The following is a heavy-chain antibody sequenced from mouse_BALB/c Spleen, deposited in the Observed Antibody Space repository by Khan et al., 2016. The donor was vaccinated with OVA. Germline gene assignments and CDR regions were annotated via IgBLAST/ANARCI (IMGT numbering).Heavy chain of an antibody. CDR1: GSNIKDTH. CDR3: APTGTGDYFDY. CDR2: IDPANDNS. Sequence: VQLKQSGAELVKPGASVKLSCTASGSNIKDTHMHWVKQRPEQGLEWIGRIDPANDNSKYDPRFQGKATITADTSSNTAYLHLSSLTSGDTAVYYCAPTGTGDYFDYWGQGTTLTGSS. D-gene: IGHD4-1*01. J-gene: IGHJ2*01. V-gene: IGHV14-3*02.